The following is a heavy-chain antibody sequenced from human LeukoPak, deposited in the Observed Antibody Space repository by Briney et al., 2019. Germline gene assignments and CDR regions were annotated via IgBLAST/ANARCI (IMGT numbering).Heavy chain of an antibody. Sequence: GGSLRLSCAASGFTFTSHWMSWVRQAPGKGLEWVARMNLDGSEKYYVDSVKGRFTIFRDNAKNTLYLRMNSLRAEDTAIYYCARGHVPGSDRHWDYWGQGAQVTVSS. V-gene: IGHV3-7*01. CDR3: ARGHVPGSDRHWDY. CDR2: MNLDGSEK. D-gene: IGHD3-10*01. CDR1: GFTFTSHW. J-gene: IGHJ4*02.